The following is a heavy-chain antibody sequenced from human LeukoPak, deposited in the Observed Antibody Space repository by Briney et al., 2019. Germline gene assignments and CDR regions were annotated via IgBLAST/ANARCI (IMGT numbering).Heavy chain of an antibody. V-gene: IGHV1-2*04. J-gene: IGHJ4*02. Sequence: ASVKVSCKASGGTFSNYAINWVRQAPGQGLEWMGWINPNSGGTNYAQKFQGWVTMTRDTSISTAYMELSRLRSDDTAVYYCARDSIVVVPAAEGIDYWGQGTLVTVSS. CDR2: INPNSGGT. D-gene: IGHD2-2*01. CDR1: GGTFSNYA. CDR3: ARDSIVVVPAAEGIDY.